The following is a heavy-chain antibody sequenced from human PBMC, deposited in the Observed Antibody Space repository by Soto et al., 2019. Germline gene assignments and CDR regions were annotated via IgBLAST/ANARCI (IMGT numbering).Heavy chain of an antibody. CDR3: ASHLVGATHWFDP. D-gene: IGHD1-26*01. Sequence: KPSETLSLTCSVSGGSVSRYYWSWIRQSAGKGLEWIGRIYTTGSLNYNPSLKSRVTMSVDRSKNQVSLRLTSVAAADTAIYYCASHLVGATHWFDPWGQGTLVTVSS. V-gene: IGHV4-4*07. CDR2: IYTTGSL. CDR1: GGSVSRYY. J-gene: IGHJ5*02.